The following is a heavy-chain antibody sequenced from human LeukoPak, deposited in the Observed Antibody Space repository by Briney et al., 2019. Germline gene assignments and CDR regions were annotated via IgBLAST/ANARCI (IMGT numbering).Heavy chain of an antibody. V-gene: IGHV3-30*02. J-gene: IGHJ4*02. CDR2: VRYDGSNK. CDR1: GFTFSSYG. CDR3: AKDYRLWYGYSGYDAFGY. D-gene: IGHD5-12*01. Sequence: GGSLRLSCAASGFTFSSYGMHWVRQAPGKGLEWVAFVRYDGSNKYYADSVKGRFTISRDNSKNTLYLQMNSLRAEDTAVYYCAKDYRLWYGYSGYDAFGYWGQGTLVTVSS.